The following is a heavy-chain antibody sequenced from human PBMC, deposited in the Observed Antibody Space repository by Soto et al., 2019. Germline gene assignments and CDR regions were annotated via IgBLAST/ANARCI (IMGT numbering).Heavy chain of an antibody. CDR2: ISSTSSYK. D-gene: IGHD1-1*01. CDR3: ARGAQLGSGNYFDS. CDR1: GFTFRSYS. Sequence: EVQLVESGGGLVKPGGSLRLSCAASGFTFRSYSINWVRQAPGKGLEWVSFISSTSSYKYYADSVKGRFTISRDNARNTVLLQMNRLRGEDTAVYHCARGAQLGSGNYFDSWGQGTLVTVSS. V-gene: IGHV3-21*06. J-gene: IGHJ4*02.